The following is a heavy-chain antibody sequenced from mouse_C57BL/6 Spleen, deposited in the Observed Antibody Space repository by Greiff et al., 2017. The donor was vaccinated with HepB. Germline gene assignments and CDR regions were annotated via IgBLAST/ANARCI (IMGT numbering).Heavy chain of an antibody. Sequence: QVQLQQSGAELVRPGTSVKLSCKASGYTFTSYWMHWVKQRPGQGLEWIGVIDPSDSYTNYNQKFKGKATLTVDTSSSTAYMQLSSLTSEDSAVYYCEREYYGIDYWGQGTTLTVSS. J-gene: IGHJ2*01. CDR3: EREYYGIDY. D-gene: IGHD1-1*01. CDR2: IDPSDSYT. CDR1: GYTFTSYW. V-gene: IGHV1-59*01.